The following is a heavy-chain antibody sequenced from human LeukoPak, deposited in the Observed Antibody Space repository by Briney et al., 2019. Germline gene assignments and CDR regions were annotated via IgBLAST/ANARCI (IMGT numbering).Heavy chain of an antibody. CDR2: ISSSSSYI. V-gene: IGHV3-21*01. D-gene: IGHD6-19*01. J-gene: IGHJ4*02. CDR3: AREWSGWYR. CDR1: GFTFSSYS. Sequence: GGSLRLSCAASGFTFSSYSMNWVRQAPGKGLEWVSSISSSSSYIYHADSVKGRFTISRDNAKNSLYLQMNSLRAEDTAVYYCAREWSGWYRWGQGTLVTVSS.